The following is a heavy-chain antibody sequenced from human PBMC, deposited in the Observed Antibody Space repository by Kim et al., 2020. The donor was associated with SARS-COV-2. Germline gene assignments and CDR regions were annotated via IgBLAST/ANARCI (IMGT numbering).Heavy chain of an antibody. J-gene: IGHJ4*02. CDR2: TYYRSKWYS. Sequence: SQTLSLTCAISGDSVSTNSAAWNWIRQSPSRGLEWLGRTYYRSKWYSDYAVSVKSRITINPDTSKNQFSLQLDSVTPEDTAVYYCAREGYSSSSYYFDYWVQGTLVTVSS. D-gene: IGHD6-13*01. V-gene: IGHV6-1*01. CDR1: GDSVSTNSAA. CDR3: AREGYSSSSYYFDY.